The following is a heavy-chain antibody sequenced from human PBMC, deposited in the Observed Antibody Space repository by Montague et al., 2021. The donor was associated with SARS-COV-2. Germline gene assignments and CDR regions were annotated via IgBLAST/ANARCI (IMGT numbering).Heavy chain of an antibody. Sequence: SLRLSCATSVFTFSRNSMNLFRQAPVKGLEWVSTISSDTLHTFYSESVKGRFTISRDNAKNELYLQMNSLRAEDMAVYYCARGGEIDVWAPFGHWGQGTLVTVSS. D-gene: IGHD3-16*01. J-gene: IGHJ4*02. V-gene: IGHV3-21*01. CDR1: VFTFSRNS. CDR2: ISSDTLHT. CDR3: ARGGEIDVWAPFGH.